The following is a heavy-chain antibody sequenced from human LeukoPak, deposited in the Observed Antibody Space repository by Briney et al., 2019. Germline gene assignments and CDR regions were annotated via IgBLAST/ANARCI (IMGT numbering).Heavy chain of an antibody. J-gene: IGHJ4*02. CDR2: IYYSGST. CDR3: ARGRPVDILTGYYTTSFDY. D-gene: IGHD3-9*01. CDR1: GGSISSYY. V-gene: IGHV4-59*12. Sequence: SETLSLTCTVSGGSISSYYWSWIRQPPGKGLEWIGYIYYSGSTNYNPSLKSRVTISVDTSKNQFSLKLSSVTAADTAVYYCARGRPVDILTGYYTTSFDYWGQGTLVTVSS.